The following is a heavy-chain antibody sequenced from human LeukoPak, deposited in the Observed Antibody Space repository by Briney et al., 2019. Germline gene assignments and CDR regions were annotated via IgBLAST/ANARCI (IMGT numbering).Heavy chain of an antibody. CDR1: GGSISSYY. J-gene: IGHJ4*02. Sequence: SETLSLTCTVSGGSISSYYWSWIRQPPGKGLEWMGYIYYSGSTNYNPSLKSRVTISVDTYKNQFSLKLSSVTAAETAVYYCARGLLGASSKWTIYYFDYWGQGTLVTVSS. CDR3: ARGLLGASSKWTIYYFDY. V-gene: IGHV4-59*01. D-gene: IGHD1-26*01. CDR2: IYYSGST.